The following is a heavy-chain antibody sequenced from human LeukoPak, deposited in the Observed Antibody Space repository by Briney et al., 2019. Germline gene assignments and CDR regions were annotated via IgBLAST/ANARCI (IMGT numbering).Heavy chain of an antibody. CDR2: IYSDGNT. CDR1: GFTVSTND. V-gene: IGHV3-53*01. J-gene: IGHJ4*02. Sequence: GGSLRLSCAASGFTVSTNDMTWVRQAAGKGLEWVSVIYSDGNTYYTDSVKGRFTISRDNSKNTLYLQVNSLRAEDTAMYYCAKCYGDYIRYFDYWGQGTLVTVSS. D-gene: IGHD4-17*01. CDR3: AKCYGDYIRYFDY.